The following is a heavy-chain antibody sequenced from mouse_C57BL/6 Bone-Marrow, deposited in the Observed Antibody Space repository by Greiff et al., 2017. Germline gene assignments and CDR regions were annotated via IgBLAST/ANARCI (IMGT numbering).Heavy chain of an antibody. V-gene: IGHV1-81*01. CDR3: ARDGYYDAMDY. CDR1: GYTFTSYG. D-gene: IGHD2-3*01. J-gene: IGHJ4*01. CDR2: ISPRSGNT. Sequence: QVQLQQSGAELARPGASVKLSCKASGYTFTSYGISWVKQRTGQGLEWIGEISPRSGNTYYNEKFKGKATLTADKSSSTAYMELRSLTSEDSAVYFCARDGYYDAMDYWGQGTSVTVSS.